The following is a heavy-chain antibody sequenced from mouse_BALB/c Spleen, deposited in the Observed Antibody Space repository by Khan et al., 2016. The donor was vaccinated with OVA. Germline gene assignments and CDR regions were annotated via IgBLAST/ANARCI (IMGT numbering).Heavy chain of an antibody. CDR1: GFSLTTSA. CDR2: IWAGGST. D-gene: IGHD2-1*01. Sequence: VELVESGPGLVAPSQSLSITCTVSGFSLTTSAIHWVRQPTGKGLEWLGVIWAGGSTNYNSDLMSRLIISKDNSKSQVFLKMNSLQTVDTAMYYCARDDGGGNDAMDYWGQGTSVTVAS. V-gene: IGHV2-9*02. J-gene: IGHJ4*01. CDR3: ARDDGGGNDAMDY.